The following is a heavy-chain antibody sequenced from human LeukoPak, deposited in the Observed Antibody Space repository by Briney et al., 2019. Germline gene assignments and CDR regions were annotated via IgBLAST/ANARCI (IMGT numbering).Heavy chain of an antibody. D-gene: IGHD2-8*02. V-gene: IGHV4-61*02. CDR3: ARGPGLHTGESFDY. J-gene: IGHJ4*02. CDR1: GDSISSGDYY. Sequence: SETLSLTCTVSGDSISSGDYYWSWIRQPAGKGLEWIGRISSSGSTNYNPSLKSRVTVSADTSKNQFSLKLTSVTAADTAVYFCARGPGLHTGESFDYWGQGILVTVSS. CDR2: ISSSGST.